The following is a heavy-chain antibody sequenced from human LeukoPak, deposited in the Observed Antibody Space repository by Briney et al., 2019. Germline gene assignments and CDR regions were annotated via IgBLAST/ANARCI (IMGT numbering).Heavy chain of an antibody. CDR2: IYYSGST. D-gene: IGHD3-10*01. J-gene: IGHJ4*02. CDR3: ARGSIDGSATYDAVVAYYFDY. CDR1: GGSISYYY. V-gene: IGHV4-59*01. Sequence: SETLSLTCTVYGGSISYYYWSWIRQPPGKGLEWIGYIYYSGSTNNNPSLKSRVTISVDTPKNQFSLKLSSVTAADTAVYYCARGSIDGSATYDAVVAYYFDYWGQGTLVTVSS.